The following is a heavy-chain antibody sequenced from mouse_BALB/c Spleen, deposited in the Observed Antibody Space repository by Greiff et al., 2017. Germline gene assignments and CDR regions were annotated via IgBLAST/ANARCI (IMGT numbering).Heavy chain of an antibody. CDR2: INPYNDGT. CDR3: AREGIYGNHAMDY. CDR1: GYTFTSYV. V-gene: IGHV1-14*01. J-gene: IGHJ4*01. Sequence: VQLKESGPELVKPGASVKMSCKASGYTFTSYVMHWVKQKPGQGLEWIGYINPYNDGTKYNEKFKGKATLTSDKSSSTAYMELSSLTSEDSAVYYCAREGIYGNHAMDYWGQGTSVTVSS. D-gene: IGHD2-1*01.